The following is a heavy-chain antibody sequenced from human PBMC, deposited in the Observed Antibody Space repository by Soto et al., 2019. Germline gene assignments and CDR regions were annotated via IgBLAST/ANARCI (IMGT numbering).Heavy chain of an antibody. CDR1: GFTLGSYA. CDR2: FSGGRDTT. J-gene: IGHJ4*02. CDR3: AKATSATCTGSICYSFDY. V-gene: IGHV3-23*01. Sequence: GESLKISCAASGFTLGSYAMSWVRQAPGQRLEWVATFSGGRDTTWHADSVKGRFTVSRDSSKNTLSLQMNSLRPEDTALYYCAKATSATCTGSICYSFDYWGQGT. D-gene: IGHD2-21*01.